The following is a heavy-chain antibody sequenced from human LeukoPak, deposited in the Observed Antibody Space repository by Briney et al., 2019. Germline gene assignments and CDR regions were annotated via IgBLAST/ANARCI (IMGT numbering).Heavy chain of an antibody. J-gene: IGHJ4*02. D-gene: IGHD1-1*01. Sequence: GGSLRLSCAASGFTFSSYWMSWVRQAPGKGLEWVANIKQDGSEKYYVDSVKDRFTISRDNAKNSLYLQMNSLRAEDTAVYYCARAIEENDFDYWGQGTLVTVSS. V-gene: IGHV3-7*01. CDR3: ARAIEENDFDY. CDR1: GFTFSSYW. CDR2: IKQDGSEK.